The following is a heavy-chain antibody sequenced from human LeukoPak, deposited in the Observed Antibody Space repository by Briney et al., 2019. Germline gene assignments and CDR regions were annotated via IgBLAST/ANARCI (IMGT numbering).Heavy chain of an antibody. CDR3: AKGGGYNTYYFDY. CDR2: ISGNGAYS. CDR1: GFTFSSSA. Sequence: GGSLRLSCAASGFTFSSSAMSWVRQAPGEGLEWVSTISGNGAYSYYADSVKGRFTISRDNSKNTLYLQMNSLRAEDTAVYYCAKGGGYNTYYFDYWGQGTLVTVSS. D-gene: IGHD5-24*01. J-gene: IGHJ4*02. V-gene: IGHV3-23*01.